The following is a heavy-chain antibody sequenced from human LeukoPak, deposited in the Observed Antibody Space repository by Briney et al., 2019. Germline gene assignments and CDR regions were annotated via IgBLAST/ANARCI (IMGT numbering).Heavy chain of an antibody. D-gene: IGHD1-20*01. Sequence: AASVKVSCKASGYTFTSYGFTWVRQAPGQGLEWMGWINSYNGNTQYAPKFKGRVTTTIDTSTSTAYMELRSLGSDDTAVYYCARRGNWNDFVYWGQGTLVIVSS. J-gene: IGHJ4*02. V-gene: IGHV1-18*01. CDR1: GYTFTSYG. CDR2: INSYNGNT. CDR3: ARRGNWNDFVY.